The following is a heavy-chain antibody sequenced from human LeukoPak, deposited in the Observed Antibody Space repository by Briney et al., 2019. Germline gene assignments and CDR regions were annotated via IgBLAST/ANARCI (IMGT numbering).Heavy chain of an antibody. J-gene: IGHJ4*02. V-gene: IGHV4-4*02. CDR2: IHHSGDT. CDR3: ARVAWIPIGGVIVTAFDY. D-gene: IGHD3-16*02. Sequence: SGTLSLTCAVSGGSISGDSWWSWVRQSPGKGLERIGEIHHSGDTDYNSSLKSRVTISLDKSKTQFSLTLNSVTAADTAVYYCARVAWIPIGGVIVTAFDYWGQGTLVTVSS. CDR1: GGSISGDSW.